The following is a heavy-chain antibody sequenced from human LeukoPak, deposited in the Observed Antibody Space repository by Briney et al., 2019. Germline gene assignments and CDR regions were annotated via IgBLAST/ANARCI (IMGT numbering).Heavy chain of an antibody. D-gene: IGHD2-2*01. J-gene: IGHJ5*02. CDR3: ARADCSSSTCYLRRSWFDP. Sequence: GGSLRLSCAASGFTLSNYDMNWVRQAPGKGLEWVSSISTGSRYIYYTDSLRGRFTISRDDAKNTLYLQMNSLRAEDTAVYYCARADCSSSTCYLRRSWFDPWRQGTLVTVSS. CDR2: ISTGSRYI. CDR1: GFTLSNYD. V-gene: IGHV3-21*06.